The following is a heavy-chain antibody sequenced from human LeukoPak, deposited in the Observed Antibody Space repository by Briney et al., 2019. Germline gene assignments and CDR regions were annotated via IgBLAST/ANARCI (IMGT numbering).Heavy chain of an antibody. V-gene: IGHV1-2*02. D-gene: IGHD3-9*01. CDR2: INPNSGGT. J-gene: IGHJ4*02. CDR3: ARDKHHGEYYDILTGSYYFDY. Sequence: ASVKVSCKASGYTFTGYYMHWLRHAPGQGLEWMGWINPNSGGTNYAQKFQGRVTITTDESTSTAYMELSSLRSEDTAVYYCARDKHHGEYYDILTGSYYFDYWGQGTLVTVSS. CDR1: GYTFTGYY.